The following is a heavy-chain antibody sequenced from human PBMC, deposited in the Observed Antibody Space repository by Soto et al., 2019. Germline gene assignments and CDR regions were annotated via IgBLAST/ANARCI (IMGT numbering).Heavy chain of an antibody. CDR1: GGTFSSYA. V-gene: IGHV1-69*13. D-gene: IGHD2-21*01. J-gene: IGHJ4*02. CDR3: ARTPQVMATSKFDY. CDR2: IIPIFGTA. Sequence: KHTWASVKVSCKASGGTFSSYAISWVRQAPGQGLEWMGGIIPIFGTANYAQKFQGRVTITADESTSTAYMELSSLRSEDTAVYYCARTPQVMATSKFDYWGQGTLVTVSS.